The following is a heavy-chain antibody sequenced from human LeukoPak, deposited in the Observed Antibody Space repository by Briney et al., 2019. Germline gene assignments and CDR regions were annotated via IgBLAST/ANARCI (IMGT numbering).Heavy chain of an antibody. Sequence: SETLSLTCTVSGDSLSNSNYYWGWIRQPPWKGLEWIGSIYYTGYTYYNPSLKSRVSISVDTSKNKFSLKVSSVTAADTAVYYCATIAPAPRGYWYFDLWGRGTLVRVSS. D-gene: IGHD2-2*01. J-gene: IGHJ2*01. CDR3: ATIAPAPRGYWYFDL. CDR1: GDSLSNSNYY. V-gene: IGHV4-39*01. CDR2: IYYTGYT.